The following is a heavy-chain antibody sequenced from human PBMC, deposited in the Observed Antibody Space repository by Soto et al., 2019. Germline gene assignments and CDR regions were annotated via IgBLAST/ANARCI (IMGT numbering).Heavy chain of an antibody. CDR1: GFSIKNYA. D-gene: IGHD2-2*01. Sequence: GGSLRLSCGASGFSIKNYAMSWVRQAPGKGMEWVSVISGSGATIYYAGSVKGRFSISRDSLKNTVYLQMNSLRPEDTAVYYCAKDQVEYCSAASCFGAFDYWGQGTLVTVSS. J-gene: IGHJ4*02. CDR3: AKDQVEYCSAASCFGAFDY. CDR2: ISGSGATI. V-gene: IGHV3-23*01.